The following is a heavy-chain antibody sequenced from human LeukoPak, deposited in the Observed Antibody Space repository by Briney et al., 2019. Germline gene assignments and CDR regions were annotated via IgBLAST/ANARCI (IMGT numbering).Heavy chain of an antibody. CDR1: SSGGYY. Sequence: SSGGYYWSWIRQHPGKGLEWVSGISWNSGSIGYADSVKGRFTISRDNAKNSLYLQMNSLRAEDTALYYCAKDSSAMGYNWFDPWGQGTLVTVSS. CDR2: ISWNSGSI. J-gene: IGHJ5*02. CDR3: AKDSSAMGYNWFDP. D-gene: IGHD5-18*01. V-gene: IGHV3-9*01.